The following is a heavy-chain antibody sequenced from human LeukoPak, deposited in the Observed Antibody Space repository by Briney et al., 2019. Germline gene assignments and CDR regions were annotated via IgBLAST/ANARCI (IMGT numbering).Heavy chain of an antibody. D-gene: IGHD5-12*01. V-gene: IGHV3-53*01. J-gene: IGHJ6*03. Sequence: GGSLRLSCAASGFTVSSNYMSWVRQAPGKGLEWVSVIYSGGSTYYADSVKGRFTISRDKSKNTLYLQMNSLRAEDTAVYYCARVLSSYSGYDSPYYYYYYMDVWGKGTTVTVSS. CDR3: ARVLSSYSGYDSPYYYYYYMDV. CDR2: IYSGGST. CDR1: GFTVSSNY.